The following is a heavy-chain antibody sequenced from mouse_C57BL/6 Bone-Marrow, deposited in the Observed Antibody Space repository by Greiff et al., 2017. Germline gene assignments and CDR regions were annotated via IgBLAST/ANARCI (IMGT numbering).Heavy chain of an antibody. CDR2: IWRGGIT. Sequence: QFQLQQSGPGLVQPSQRLSITCTVSGFSLTSYGVHWVRQSPGKGLEWLGVIWRGGITDYNAAFISRLSISKDNSKSQVFFKMNSLQADDTAIYYCARKENYGSSYGFAYWGQGTLVTVSA. CDR1: GFSLTSYG. CDR3: ARKENYGSSYGFAY. J-gene: IGHJ3*01. V-gene: IGHV2-2*01. D-gene: IGHD1-1*01.